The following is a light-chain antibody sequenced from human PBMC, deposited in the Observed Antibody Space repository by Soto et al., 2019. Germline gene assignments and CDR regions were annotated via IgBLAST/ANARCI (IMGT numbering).Light chain of an antibody. CDR2: GAS. Sequence: EIVLTQSPGTLSLSPGERVILSCRASQSIASTYLTWYQQKPGQAPRLLIYGASRRATGIADRFSGSGSGTDFSLTISRLEPEDFAVYYCQQYGSSLYTFGQGTKLEIK. CDR1: QSIASTY. V-gene: IGKV3-20*01. CDR3: QQYGSSLYT. J-gene: IGKJ2*01.